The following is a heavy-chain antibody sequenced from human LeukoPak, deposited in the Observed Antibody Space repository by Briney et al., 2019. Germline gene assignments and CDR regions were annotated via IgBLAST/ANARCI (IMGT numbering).Heavy chain of an antibody. D-gene: IGHD3-22*01. Sequence: SETLSLTCTVSGGSIGSGSYYWTWIRQPAAKGLEWIGRIYTSGSTDYNPSLKSRVTISLDTSKNQFSLKLSSVTAADTAVYYCARETRGFCDYWGQGTLVTVSS. V-gene: IGHV4-61*02. CDR1: GGSIGSGSYY. CDR3: ARETRGFCDY. CDR2: IYTSGST. J-gene: IGHJ4*02.